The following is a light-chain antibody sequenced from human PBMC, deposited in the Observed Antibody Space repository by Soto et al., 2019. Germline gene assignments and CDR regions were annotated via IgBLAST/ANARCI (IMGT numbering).Light chain of an antibody. Sequence: DIQMTQSPSSLSASAGDRVTITCRASQSISNYLNWYQQKPGKAPKLLIYAVSNLQSGVPSRFSASGSGKDFPLTISSLRPEDFATYYCQQGVGSPKTLGLGTNVEGK. J-gene: IGKJ1*01. CDR1: QSISNY. V-gene: IGKV1-39*01. CDR2: AVS. CDR3: QQGVGSPKT.